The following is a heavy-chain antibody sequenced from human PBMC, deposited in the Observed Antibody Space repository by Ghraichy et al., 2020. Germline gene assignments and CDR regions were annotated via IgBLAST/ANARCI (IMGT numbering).Heavy chain of an antibody. CDR3: ARSRLGYDSSGYSWFDP. V-gene: IGHV1-69*13. J-gene: IGHJ5*02. Sequence: SVKVSCKASGGTFSSYAISWVRQAPGQGLEWMGGIIPIFGTANYAQKFQGRVTITADESTSTAYMELGSLRSEDTAVYYCARSRLGYDSSGYSWFDPWGQGTLVTVSS. CDR2: IIPIFGTA. D-gene: IGHD3-22*01. CDR1: GGTFSSYA.